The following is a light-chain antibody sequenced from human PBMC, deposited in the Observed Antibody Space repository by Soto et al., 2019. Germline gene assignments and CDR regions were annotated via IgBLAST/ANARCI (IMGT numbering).Light chain of an antibody. V-gene: IGLV1-44*01. J-gene: IGLJ2*01. CDR2: SNN. CDR3: AAWDDSLNGMV. Sequence: QSVLTQPPSASGTPGQRVTISCSGSSSNIGSYTVNWYQQLPGTTPKLLIYSNNQRPSGVPARFSGSKSGTSASLAISGLQSEDEADYYCAAWDDSLNGMVFGGGTKLTVL. CDR1: SSNIGSYT.